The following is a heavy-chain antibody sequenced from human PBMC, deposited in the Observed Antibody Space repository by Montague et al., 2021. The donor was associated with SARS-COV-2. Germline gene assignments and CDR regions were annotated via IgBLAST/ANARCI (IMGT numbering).Heavy chain of an antibody. Sequence: SETLSLTCTVSGGSMSTVNYYWGWVRQTPGKGLDWVRSISYSGATYYNPSLETRVSISRDTSKSQFSLELRSVTAADTAVYYCARERQEVGIYFDPWGHGTLVTVSS. D-gene: IGHD1-1*01. CDR3: ARERQEVGIYFDP. CDR2: ISYSGAT. J-gene: IGHJ5*02. CDR1: GGSMSTVNYY. V-gene: IGHV4-39*07.